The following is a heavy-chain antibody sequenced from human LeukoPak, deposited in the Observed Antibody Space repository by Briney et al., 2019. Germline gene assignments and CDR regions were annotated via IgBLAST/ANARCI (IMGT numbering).Heavy chain of an antibody. V-gene: IGHV4-4*02. CDR2: IYHTGST. Sequence: SGTLSLTCAVSGGSISSNNWWSWVRQPPGKGLEWIGEIYHTGSTNYNPSLKSRVTISIDKSNNQFSLKLTSVTAADTAVYYCARDGGYNSGIDYWGQGTLVTVSS. D-gene: IGHD5-18*01. J-gene: IGHJ4*02. CDR1: GGSISSNNW. CDR3: ARDGGYNSGIDY.